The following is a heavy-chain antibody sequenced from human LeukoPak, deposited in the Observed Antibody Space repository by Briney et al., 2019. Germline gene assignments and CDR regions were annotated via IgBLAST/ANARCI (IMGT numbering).Heavy chain of an antibody. D-gene: IGHD2-21*02. Sequence: ASVKVSCKVSGYTLTELSMHRVRQAPGKGLEWMGGFDPEDGETIYAQKFQGRVTMTEDTSTDTAYMELSSLRSEDTAVYYCATGMTADPYYFDYWGQGTLVTVSS. CDR1: GYTLTELS. CDR2: FDPEDGET. J-gene: IGHJ4*02. V-gene: IGHV1-24*01. CDR3: ATGMTADPYYFDY.